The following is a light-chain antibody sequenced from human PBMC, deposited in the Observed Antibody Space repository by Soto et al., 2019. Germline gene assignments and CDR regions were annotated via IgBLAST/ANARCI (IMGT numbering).Light chain of an antibody. CDR1: QSISSY. V-gene: IGKV1-39*01. CDR3: QQSYSTPPIT. J-gene: IGKJ5*01. CDR2: AAS. Sequence: IQITQSPSSLSASVGDRVTITCRASQSISSYLNWYQQKPGKAPKLLIYAASSLQSGVPSRFSGSGSGTDFTLTISSLQPEDFATYYCQQSYSTPPITFGQGTRLE.